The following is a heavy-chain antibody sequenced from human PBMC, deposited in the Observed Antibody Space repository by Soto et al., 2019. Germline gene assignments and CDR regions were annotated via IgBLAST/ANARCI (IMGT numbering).Heavy chain of an antibody. J-gene: IGHJ4*02. CDR1: GYTLADLS. CDR3: ATVPKYSSGWPDY. D-gene: IGHD6-19*01. V-gene: IGHV1-24*01. CDR2: FDPEDGET. Sequence: ASVNVSWKVSGYTLADLSMYWVRQAPGKGLEWMGGFDPEDGETIYAQKFQGRVTMTEDTSTDTAYMELSSLRSEDTAVYYCATVPKYSSGWPDYWGQGTLVTVSS.